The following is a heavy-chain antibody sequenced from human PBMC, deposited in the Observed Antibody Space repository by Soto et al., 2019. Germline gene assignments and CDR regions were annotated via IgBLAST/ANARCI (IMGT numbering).Heavy chain of an antibody. CDR1: GGTFSSYA. J-gene: IGHJ6*02. CDR3: ACVLVRGVVMTIPGLYYFYGMDV. V-gene: IGHV1-69*13. Sequence: SVKVSCKASGGTFSSYAISWVRQAPGQGLEWMGGIIPIFGTANYAQKFQGRVTITADESTSTAYMELSSLRSEDTAVYYCACVLVRGVVMTIPGLYYFYGMDVWGQGTTVTVSS. D-gene: IGHD3-10*01. CDR2: IIPIFGTA.